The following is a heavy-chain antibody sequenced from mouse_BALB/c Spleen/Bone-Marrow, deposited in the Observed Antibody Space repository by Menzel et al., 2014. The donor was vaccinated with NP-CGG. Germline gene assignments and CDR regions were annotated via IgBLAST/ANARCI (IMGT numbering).Heavy chain of an antibody. V-gene: IGHV1-14*01. CDR3: ARGGRYDGAWFAY. J-gene: IGHJ3*01. CDR2: INPYNDGT. D-gene: IGHD2-14*01. Sequence: EVQLQQSGPELVKPGASVKMSCKASGYTFTSYVMHWVKQKPGQGLEWIGYINPYNDGTKYNEKFKGKATLTSDKFSSTAYMELSSLTSEDSAVYYCARGGRYDGAWFAYWGQGTLVTVSA. CDR1: GYTFTSYV.